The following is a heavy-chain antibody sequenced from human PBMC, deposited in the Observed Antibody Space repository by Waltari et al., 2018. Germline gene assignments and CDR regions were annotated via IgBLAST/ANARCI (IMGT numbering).Heavy chain of an antibody. CDR3: ATHIAYGDYDPRYFDY. Sequence: QVQLVQSGAEVKKPGASVKVSCKVSGYTLTELSMHWVRQAPGKGLEWMGGFDPEDGETIYAQKFQGRVTMTEDTSTDTAYMELSSLRSEDTAVYYCATHIAYGDYDPRYFDYWGQGTLVTVSS. J-gene: IGHJ4*02. CDR2: FDPEDGET. D-gene: IGHD4-17*01. V-gene: IGHV1-24*01. CDR1: GYTLTELS.